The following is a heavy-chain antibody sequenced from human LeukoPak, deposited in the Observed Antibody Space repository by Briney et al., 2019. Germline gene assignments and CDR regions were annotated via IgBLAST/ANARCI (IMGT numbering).Heavy chain of an antibody. J-gene: IGHJ1*01. V-gene: IGHV3-23*01. CDR1: GFTFSSYA. D-gene: IGHD6-19*01. CDR3: AKQWLVQSGYFQH. Sequence: PGGSLRLSCAASGFTFSSYATSWVRQAPGKGLEWVSAISGSGGSTYYADSVKGRFTISRDNSKNTLYLQMNSLRAEDTAVYYCAKQWLVQSGYFQHWGQGTLVTVSS. CDR2: ISGSGGST.